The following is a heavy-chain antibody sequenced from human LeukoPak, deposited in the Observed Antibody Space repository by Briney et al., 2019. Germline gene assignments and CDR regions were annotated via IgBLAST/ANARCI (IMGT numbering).Heavy chain of an antibody. CDR3: ARLYDSDWFDP. CDR1: GGSIGPYY. D-gene: IGHD3-22*01. Sequence: SETLSLTCIISGGSIGPYYWSWIRQAAGKGPEWIGRIYTTGTADYNPSLKGRVFLSVDTSKNQFSLKVTSVTAADTAVYYCARLYDSDWFDPWGQGTLVTVSS. J-gene: IGHJ5*02. V-gene: IGHV4-4*07. CDR2: IYTTGTA.